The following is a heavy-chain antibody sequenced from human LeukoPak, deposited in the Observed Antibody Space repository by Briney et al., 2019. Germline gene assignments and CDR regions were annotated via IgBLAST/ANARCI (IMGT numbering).Heavy chain of an antibody. CDR2: LYHTGRT. Sequence: SETLSLTCSVSGSPISRGHYWGWLRQTPGTGLEWIGSLYHTGRTSYNPSLKSRVTLAVDTSEKPFSLTMTSLTAADTAVYYCVRGHRLVSPSPSFDYWGPGALVSVSS. CDR1: GSPISRGHY. V-gene: IGHV4-38-2*02. J-gene: IGHJ4*02. D-gene: IGHD6-19*01. CDR3: VRGHRLVSPSPSFDY.